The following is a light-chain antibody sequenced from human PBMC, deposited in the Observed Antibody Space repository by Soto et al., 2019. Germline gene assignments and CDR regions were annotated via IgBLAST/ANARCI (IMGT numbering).Light chain of an antibody. V-gene: IGLV2-14*01. CDR2: QVT. CDR1: SSDLAIYNY. CDR3: SSYTDSSNNV. Sequence: QSALTQPASVSGSPGQSITISCTGTSSDLAIYNYVSWYQQQPGKAPKLMIHQVTNRPSGVSNRFSGSRSGNTASLTISGLQAEDEADYYCSSYTDSSNNVFGTGTKLTVL. J-gene: IGLJ1*01.